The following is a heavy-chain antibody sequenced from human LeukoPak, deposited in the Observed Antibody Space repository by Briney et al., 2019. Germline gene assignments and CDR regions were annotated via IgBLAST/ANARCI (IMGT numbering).Heavy chain of an antibody. V-gene: IGHV3-23*01. CDR1: GFPFSNYA. CDR2: ISDSGDGT. D-gene: IGHD3-22*01. J-gene: IGHJ4*02. Sequence: GGSLRLSCAASGFPFSNYAMTWVRQAPGKGLERVSGISDSGDGTYYADSVKGRFTISRDNSKNMLYLQMNSLRVEDTALYYCAKGLGTSGYHDYWGQGTLVTVSS. CDR3: AKGLGTSGYHDY.